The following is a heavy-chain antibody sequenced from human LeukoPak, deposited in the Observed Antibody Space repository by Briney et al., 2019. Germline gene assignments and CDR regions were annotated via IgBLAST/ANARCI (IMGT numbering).Heavy chain of an antibody. CDR3: ARGLFMATNSVSSLDY. CDR2: ISSNGGST. Sequence: PGGSLRLSCAASGFTFSSYAMHWVRQAPGKGLEYVSAISSNGGSTYYANSVKGRFTISRDNSKNTLYLQMGSLRAEDMAVYYCARGLFMATNSVSSLDYWGQGTLVTVSS. D-gene: IGHD5-12*01. V-gene: IGHV3-64*01. J-gene: IGHJ4*02. CDR1: GFTFSSYA.